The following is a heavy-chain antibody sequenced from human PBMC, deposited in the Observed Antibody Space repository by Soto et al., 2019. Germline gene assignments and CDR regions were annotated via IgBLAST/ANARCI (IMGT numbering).Heavy chain of an antibody. CDR2: LDIGT. CDR1: GFTVSNKF. V-gene: IGHV3-53*01. Sequence: EVQLVESGGGLIKPGESLTLSCAASGFTVSNKFMTWVRQAPGKGLEWVAVLDIGTSDAESVKGRSTISRDTYKTTVLLQMNRLMAEDTAVYDCSRGFYGAFDIWGEGTLVTVPS. CDR3: SRGFYGAFDI. D-gene: IGHD4-17*01. J-gene: IGHJ4*02.